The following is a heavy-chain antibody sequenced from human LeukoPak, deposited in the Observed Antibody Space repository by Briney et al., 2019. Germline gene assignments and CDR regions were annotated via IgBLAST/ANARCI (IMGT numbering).Heavy chain of an antibody. D-gene: IGHD6-19*01. CDR3: ARAVAGVVFDY. V-gene: IGHV3-13*01. CDR2: IGTAGDT. CDR1: GFTFSSYD. Sequence: GGSLRLSCAASGFTFSSYDMHWVRQATGKGLEWVSAIGTAGDTYYPGSVKGRFTISRENAKNSLYLQMNSLSAGDTAVYYCARAVAGVVFDYWGQGTLVTVSS. J-gene: IGHJ4*02.